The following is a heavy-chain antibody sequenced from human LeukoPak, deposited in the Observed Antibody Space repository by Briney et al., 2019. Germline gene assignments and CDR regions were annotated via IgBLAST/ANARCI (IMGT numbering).Heavy chain of an antibody. CDR1: GYSISSGYY. Sequence: SETLSLTCTVSGYSISSGYYWGWIRQPPGKGLEWIGSIYHSGSTYYNPSLKSRVTISVDTSKNQFSLKLSSVTAADTAVYYCARVSRTSSYYYYYMDVWGKGTTVTVSS. V-gene: IGHV4-38-2*02. J-gene: IGHJ6*03. CDR3: ARVSRTSSYYYYYMDV. CDR2: IYHSGST. D-gene: IGHD1-14*01.